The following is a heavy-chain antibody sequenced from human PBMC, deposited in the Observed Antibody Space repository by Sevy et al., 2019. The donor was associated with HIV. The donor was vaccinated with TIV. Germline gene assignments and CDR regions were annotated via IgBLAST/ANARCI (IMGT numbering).Heavy chain of an antibody. CDR3: ARDRQGITVAGTAIDY. D-gene: IGHD6-19*01. J-gene: IGHJ4*02. V-gene: IGHV3-48*03. CDR1: GFTFSSYE. Sequence: GGSLRLSCAASGFTFSSYEMNWVRQAPGKGLEWISYITLSGSSMYYADSVKGRFTISRDNAKNSLYLQMNSLRAEDTAIYYRARDRQGITVAGTAIDYWGQGTLVTVSS. CDR2: ITLSGSSM.